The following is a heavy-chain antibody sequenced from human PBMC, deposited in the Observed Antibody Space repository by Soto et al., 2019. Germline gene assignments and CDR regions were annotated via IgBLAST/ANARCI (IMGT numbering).Heavy chain of an antibody. CDR1: GGSISSYY. J-gene: IGHJ4*02. D-gene: IGHD5-18*01. Sequence: QVQLQESGPGLVKPSETLSLTCTVSGGSISSYYWSWIRQPPGRGLEWIGYIYYSGSTNYNPSLKSRVTISVATSKNQFSLKLSSVSTADTAVYYCARRYGSCFDSWGQGTLVTVSS. V-gene: IGHV4-59*08. CDR3: ARRYGSCFDS. CDR2: IYYSGST.